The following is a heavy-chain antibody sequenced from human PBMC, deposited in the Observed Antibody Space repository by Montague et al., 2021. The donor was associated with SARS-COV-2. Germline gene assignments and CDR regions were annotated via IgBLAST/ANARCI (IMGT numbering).Heavy chain of an antibody. CDR3: VHSYADYLFDY. J-gene: IGHJ4*02. CDR1: GSSLRTSGVG. Sequence: PALVKPTQTLTLTCSFSGSSLRTSGVGVGWIRQPPGKALGWLAVIYWDDDKRYSPSLKSRLTITKDTSKNQVVLTMTNMDPVDTATYYCVHSYADYLFDYWGQGTLVSVSS. V-gene: IGHV2-5*02. D-gene: IGHD4-17*01. CDR2: IYWDDDK.